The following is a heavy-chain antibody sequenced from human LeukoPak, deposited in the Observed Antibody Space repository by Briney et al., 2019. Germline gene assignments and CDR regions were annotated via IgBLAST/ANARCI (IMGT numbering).Heavy chain of an antibody. CDR1: GGSISPYY. CDR3: ARHGGGGESYPRVFDY. J-gene: IGHJ4*02. V-gene: IGHV4-59*08. CDR2: IYYSGST. Sequence: PSETLSLICTASGGSISPYYWSWIRQPPGKGLEWIGYIYYSGSTNYNPSLKSRVTISVDTSKNQFSLKLSSVTAADTAMYYCARHGGGGESYPRVFDYWGRGNLVTVSS. D-gene: IGHD1-26*01.